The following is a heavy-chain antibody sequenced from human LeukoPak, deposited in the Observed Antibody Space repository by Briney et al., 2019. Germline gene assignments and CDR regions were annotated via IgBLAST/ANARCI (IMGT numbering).Heavy chain of an antibody. CDR1: GFTFSNYA. D-gene: IGHD5-24*01. J-gene: IGHJ4*02. CDR2: ILGSGGST. Sequence: GGSLRLSCAASGFTFSNYAMSWVRQAPGKGLEWVSTILGSGGSTYSADSVKGRFTISRDNSKNTLYLQMNSLRAEDTAVYYCAKSGYNRFDYWGQGTLVTVSS. CDR3: AKSGYNRFDY. V-gene: IGHV3-23*01.